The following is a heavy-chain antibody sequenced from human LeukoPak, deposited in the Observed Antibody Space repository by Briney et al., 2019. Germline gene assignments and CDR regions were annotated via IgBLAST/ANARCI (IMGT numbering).Heavy chain of an antibody. CDR2: ISCYDGNT. V-gene: IGHV1-18*01. CDR3: ARERVGVGFKGDY. CDR1: GYTFTNYG. J-gene: IGHJ4*02. Sequence: GASVKVSFKASGYTFTNYGISRVRQAPGQGPEWMGWISCYDGNTKYAQRLQGRVTLTTDTSTRIVYMELTSLRSDDTAVYYCARERVGVGFKGDYWGQGTLLTVSP. D-gene: IGHD2-15*01.